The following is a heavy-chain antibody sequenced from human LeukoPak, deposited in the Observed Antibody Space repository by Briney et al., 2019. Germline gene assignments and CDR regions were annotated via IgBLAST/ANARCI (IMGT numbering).Heavy chain of an antibody. V-gene: IGHV3-30-3*01. CDR3: ARDGYNIRPTGGKDY. Sequence: GGSLRLSCAASGFTFSSYAMHWVRQAPGKGLEWVAVISYDGSDKYYADSVKGRFTISRDNSKNTLYLQMNSLRAEDTAVYYCARDGYNIRPTGGKDYWGQGTLVTVSS. D-gene: IGHD5-24*01. CDR2: ISYDGSDK. CDR1: GFTFSSYA. J-gene: IGHJ4*02.